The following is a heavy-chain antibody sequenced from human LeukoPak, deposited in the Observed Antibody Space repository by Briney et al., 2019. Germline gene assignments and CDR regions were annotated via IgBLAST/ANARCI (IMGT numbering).Heavy chain of an antibody. V-gene: IGHV3-74*01. J-gene: IGHJ4*02. Sequence: GGSLRLSCAVSGLTLSSNWMHWVRQAPGKGLVWVSRIDDAGSGTSYADSVKGRFTISRDDAKNTVYLQMNSLREEDTAVYYCAREASSGWTHFDYWGQGTLVTVSS. CDR2: IDDAGSGT. CDR1: GLTLSSNW. D-gene: IGHD6-19*01. CDR3: AREASSGWTHFDY.